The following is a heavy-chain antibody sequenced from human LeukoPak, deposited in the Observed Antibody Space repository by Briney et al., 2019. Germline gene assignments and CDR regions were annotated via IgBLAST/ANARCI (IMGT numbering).Heavy chain of an antibody. D-gene: IGHD4-23*01. CDR1: GGSISSYY. Sequence: SETLSLTCTVSGGSISSYYWSWIRQPPGKGLEWIGYIYYSGSTNYNPSLKSRVTISVDTSKNQFSLKLSSVTAADTAVYYCARDRGDDCGGNSHFDYWGQGTLVTVSS. CDR3: ARDRGDDCGGNSHFDY. V-gene: IGHV4-59*01. J-gene: IGHJ4*02. CDR2: IYYSGST.